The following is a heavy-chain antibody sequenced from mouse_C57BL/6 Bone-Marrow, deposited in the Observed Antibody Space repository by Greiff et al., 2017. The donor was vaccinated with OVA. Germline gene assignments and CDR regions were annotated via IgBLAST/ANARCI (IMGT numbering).Heavy chain of an antibody. CDR1: GFSLTSYG. CDR3: ASRSYYSYAMDY. CDR2: IWSGGST. Sequence: QVQLQQSGPGLVQPSQSLSITCTVSGFSLTSYGVHWVRQSPGKGLEWLGVIWSGGSTDYNAAFISRLSISKDNSKSQVFFKMNSLQADATAIYYCASRSYYSYAMDYWGQGTSVTVSS. D-gene: IGHD2-12*01. J-gene: IGHJ4*01. V-gene: IGHV2-2*01.